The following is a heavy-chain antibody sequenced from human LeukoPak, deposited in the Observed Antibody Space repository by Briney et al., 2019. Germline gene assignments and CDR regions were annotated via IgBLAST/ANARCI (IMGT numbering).Heavy chain of an antibody. CDR1: GFTFSSYG. D-gene: IGHD2-2*01. CDR3: ARDLEVVPAAMDYYGMDV. V-gene: IGHV3-33*01. CDR2: IWYDGSNK. Sequence: PGRSLRLSCAASGFTFSSYGMHWVRQAPGKGLEWVAVIWYDGSNKYYADPVKGRFTISRDNSKNTLYLQMNSLRAEDTAVYYCARDLEVVPAAMDYYGMDVWGKGTTVTVSS. J-gene: IGHJ6*04.